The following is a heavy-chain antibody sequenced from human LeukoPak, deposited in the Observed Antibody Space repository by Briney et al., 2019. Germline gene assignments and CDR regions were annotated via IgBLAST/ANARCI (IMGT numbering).Heavy chain of an antibody. D-gene: IGHD1-1*01. Sequence: SETLSLTCTVSGGSISSYYWSWIRQPPGKGLEWIGYIYYSGHTNYNPSLKSRVSISVDTSKNQFSLRLSSVTAADTAVYYCARDRNVANWNGGNAMDVWGQGTTVTVSS. V-gene: IGHV4-59*01. J-gene: IGHJ6*02. CDR1: GGSISSYY. CDR3: ARDRNVANWNGGNAMDV. CDR2: IYYSGHT.